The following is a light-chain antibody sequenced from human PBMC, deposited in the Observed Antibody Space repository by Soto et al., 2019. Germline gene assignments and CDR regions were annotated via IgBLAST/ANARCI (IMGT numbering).Light chain of an antibody. V-gene: IGLV2-11*01. CDR3: CSYTASDIWV. CDR1: NSDVGGYNF. J-gene: IGLJ3*02. Sequence: QSALTQPRSVSGSPGQSVTISCTGTNSDVGGYNFVSWYQQLPGKDPKLMISAVSQRPSGVPDRFSGSKSGNTASLTISGLQADDEADYFCCSYTASDIWVFGGGTKVTVL. CDR2: AVS.